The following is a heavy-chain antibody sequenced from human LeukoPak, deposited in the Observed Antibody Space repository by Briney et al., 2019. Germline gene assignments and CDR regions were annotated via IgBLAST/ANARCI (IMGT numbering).Heavy chain of an antibody. CDR3: ARETAFGYYDSSGYYYNDY. Sequence: GASVKVSCKASGGTFSSYAISWVRQAPGQGLEWMGGIIPIFGTANYAQKLQGRVTMTTDTSTSTAYMELRSLRSDDTAVYYCARETAFGYYDSSGYYYNDYWGQGTLVTVSS. V-gene: IGHV1-69*05. CDR2: IIPIFGTA. D-gene: IGHD3-22*01. J-gene: IGHJ4*02. CDR1: GGTFSSYA.